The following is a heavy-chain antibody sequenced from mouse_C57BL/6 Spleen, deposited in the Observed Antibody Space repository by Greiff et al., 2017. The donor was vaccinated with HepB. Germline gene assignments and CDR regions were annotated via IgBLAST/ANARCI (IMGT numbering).Heavy chain of an antibody. D-gene: IGHD2-3*01. Sequence: EVQLQQSGAELVRPGASVKLSCTASGFNIKDDYMHWVKQRPEQGLEWIGWIDPENGDTEYASKFQGKATITADTSSNTAYLQLSSLTSEDTAVYYCTTRAGYYDFDYWGQGTTLTVSS. CDR2: IDPENGDT. CDR3: TTRAGYYDFDY. CDR1: GFNIKDDY. V-gene: IGHV14-4*01. J-gene: IGHJ2*01.